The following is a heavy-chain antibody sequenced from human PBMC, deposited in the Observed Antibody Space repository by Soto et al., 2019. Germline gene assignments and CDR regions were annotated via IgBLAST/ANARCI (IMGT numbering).Heavy chain of an antibody. CDR2: IYYSVST. J-gene: IGHJ4*02. Sequence: QLQLQESGPGLVKPSETLSLTCTVSGGSISSSSYYWGWIRQPPGKGLEWIGSIYYSVSTYYNPSLKSRVTITVDTSKNQFSLKLSSVTAADTAVYYCARYIQLWLEVGYYFDYWGQGTLVTVSA. CDR1: GGSISSSSYY. CDR3: ARYIQLWLEVGYYFDY. D-gene: IGHD5-18*01. V-gene: IGHV4-39*01.